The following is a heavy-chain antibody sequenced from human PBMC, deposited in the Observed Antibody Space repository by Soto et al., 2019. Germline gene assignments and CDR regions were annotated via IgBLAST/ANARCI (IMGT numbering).Heavy chain of an antibody. J-gene: IGHJ5*02. Sequence: LGESLKISCKGSGYSFTSYWISWVRQMPGKGLEWMGRIDPSDSYTNYSPSFQGHVTISADKSISTAYLQWSSLKASDTAMYYCASAIGGSSSWYFWFDPWGQGTLVTVSS. V-gene: IGHV5-10-1*01. CDR2: IDPSDSYT. CDR3: ASAIGGSSSWYFWFDP. D-gene: IGHD6-13*01. CDR1: GYSFTSYW.